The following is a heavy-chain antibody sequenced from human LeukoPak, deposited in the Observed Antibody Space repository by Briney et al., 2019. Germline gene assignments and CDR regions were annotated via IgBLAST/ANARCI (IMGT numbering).Heavy chain of an antibody. Sequence: ASVKVSCTASGYTFTSYDINWVRQATGQGLECMGFKNPNSGRTGFAQKFQGRFTMTTDTSISTAYMALSSLTSEDTAVYYCARGPVSSHGMDVWGQGTTVTVSS. J-gene: IGHJ6*02. CDR1: GYTFTSYD. CDR3: ARGPVSSHGMDV. CDR2: KNPNSGRT. V-gene: IGHV1-8*01.